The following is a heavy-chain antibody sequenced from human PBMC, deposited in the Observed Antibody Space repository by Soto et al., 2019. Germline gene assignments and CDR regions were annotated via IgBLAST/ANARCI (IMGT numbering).Heavy chain of an antibody. J-gene: IGHJ6*04. D-gene: IGHD2-15*01. CDR2: ISAYNGNT. V-gene: IGHV1-18*01. CDR1: GYTFTSYG. Sequence: ASVKVSCKASGYTFTSYGISWVRQAPGQGLEWMGWISAYNGNTNYAQKLQGRVTMTTDTSTSTAYMELRSLRSDDTAVYYCAREGYCSGGSCYCNPDEYYYYGMYCWGKGTTVTVAS. CDR3: AREGYCSGGSCYCNPDEYYYYGMYC.